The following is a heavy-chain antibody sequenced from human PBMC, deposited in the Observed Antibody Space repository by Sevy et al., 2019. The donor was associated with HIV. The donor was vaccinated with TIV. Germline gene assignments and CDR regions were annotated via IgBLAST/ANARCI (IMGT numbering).Heavy chain of an antibody. CDR3: AKESGVGYTYYFDY. CDR2: ISGSGGRT. V-gene: IGHV3-23*01. J-gene: IGHJ4*02. Sequence: GGSLRLSCAASGFTFSSYAMSWVRQAPGKGLEWVSAISGSGGRTYCADSVKGRFTISRDNSKNTLYLQMNSLRAEDTAVYYCAKESGVGYTYYFDYWGQGTLVTVSS. D-gene: IGHD3-16*02. CDR1: GFTFSSYA.